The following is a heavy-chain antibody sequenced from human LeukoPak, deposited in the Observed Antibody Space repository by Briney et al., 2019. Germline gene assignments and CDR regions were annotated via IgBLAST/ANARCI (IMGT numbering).Heavy chain of an antibody. J-gene: IGHJ4*02. CDR2: INPSGGST. CDR3: ASIGFRGYYDSSGYFDY. Sequence: ASVKVSCKASGYTFTSYYMHWVRQAPGQGLEWMGIINPSGGSTSYAQKFQGRVTMTRDTSTSTVYMELSSLRSEDTAVYYCASIGFRGYYDSSGYFDYRGQGTLVTVSS. V-gene: IGHV1-46*01. CDR1: GYTFTSYY. D-gene: IGHD3-22*01.